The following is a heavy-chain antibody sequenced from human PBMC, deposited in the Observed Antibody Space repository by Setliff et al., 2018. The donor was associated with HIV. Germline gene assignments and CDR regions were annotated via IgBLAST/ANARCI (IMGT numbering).Heavy chain of an antibody. CDR1: GHSISSGYY. V-gene: IGHV4-61*09. CDR2: IYTNGYT. J-gene: IGHJ3*01. CDR3: ARAPPGIQNDAFDV. Sequence: SETLSLTCSVSGHSISSGYYWGWIRQPAGKGPEWIGHIYTNGYTNYNPSLKSRVTISVDTPKNQFSLRLTSVTAAETAVYYCARAPPGIQNDAFDVWGQGTMVTVSS.